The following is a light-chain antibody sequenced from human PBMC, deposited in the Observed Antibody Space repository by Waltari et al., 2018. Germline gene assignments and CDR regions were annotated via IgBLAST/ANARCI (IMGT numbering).Light chain of an antibody. CDR2: EVT. CDR1: SSDVGGYNY. CDR3: SSYAGSNNFV. J-gene: IGLJ1*01. V-gene: IGLV2-8*01. Sequence: QSALTQPPSASGSPGQSVTISCTGTSSDVGGYNYVSWYQQHPGKAPKLMIYEVTKRPSGVPDRCSGSKSGNTASLTVSGLQAEDEAEYFCSSYAGSNNFVFGSGTDVTVL.